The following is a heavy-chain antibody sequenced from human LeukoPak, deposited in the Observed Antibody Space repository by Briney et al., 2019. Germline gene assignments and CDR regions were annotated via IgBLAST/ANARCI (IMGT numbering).Heavy chain of an antibody. Sequence: GSPSLSFAASGFTFSSYWMSWVRPAPGKGLGWVANIKQDGSEKYHLDSVKGRFTISRDNAKNSLYLQMNSLRAEDTAVYYCATAAPLGSITGTAYYFDYWGQGTLVTVSS. J-gene: IGHJ4*02. D-gene: IGHD1-20*01. CDR3: ATAAPLGSITGTAYYFDY. CDR2: IKQDGSEK. CDR1: GFTFSSYW. V-gene: IGHV3-7*01.